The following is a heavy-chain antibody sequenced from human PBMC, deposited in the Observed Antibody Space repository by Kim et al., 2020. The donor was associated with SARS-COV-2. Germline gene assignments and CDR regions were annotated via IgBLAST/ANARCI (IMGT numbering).Heavy chain of an antibody. J-gene: IGHJ4*02. CDR1: GFTFSSYG. D-gene: IGHD3-10*01. CDR3: AKDQGIRYYYGSGSYYLSPYFDY. Sequence: GGSLRLSCAASGFTFSSYGMHWVRQAPGKGLEWVAVISYDGSNKYYADSVKGRFTISRDNSKNTLYLQMNSLRAEDTAVYYCAKDQGIRYYYGSGSYYLSPYFDYWGQGTLVTVSS. CDR2: ISYDGSNK. V-gene: IGHV3-30*18.